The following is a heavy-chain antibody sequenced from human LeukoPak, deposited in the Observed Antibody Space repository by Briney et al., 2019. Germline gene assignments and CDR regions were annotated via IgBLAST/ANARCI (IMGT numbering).Heavy chain of an antibody. Sequence: SGGSLRLSCGASGFSFSSYAMSWVRQAPGKGLEWVSAISSSGASTYYTDSVKGRFTISRDNAKNTLYLQMNSLRDEDTALYYCAKKRGSVPDACNFDYWGQGSLVTVSS. D-gene: IGHD2-2*01. V-gene: IGHV3-23*01. CDR2: ISSSGAST. CDR3: AKKRGSVPDACNFDY. J-gene: IGHJ4*02. CDR1: GFSFSSYA.